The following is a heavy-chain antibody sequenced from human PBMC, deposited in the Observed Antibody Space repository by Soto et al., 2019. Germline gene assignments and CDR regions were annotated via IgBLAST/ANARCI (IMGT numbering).Heavy chain of an antibody. V-gene: IGHV3-7*01. CDR3: AREGIVVVPAAGWFDP. CDR1: GFTFSSYW. CDR2: IKQDGSEK. Sequence: EVQLVESGGGLVQPGGSLRLSCAASGFTFSSYWMSWVRQAPGKGLEGVANIKQDGSEKYYVDSVKGRFTISRDNAKNSLYLQMNSLSAEATAVYYCAREGIVVVPAAGWFDPWGQGTLVTVSS. J-gene: IGHJ5*02. D-gene: IGHD2-2*01.